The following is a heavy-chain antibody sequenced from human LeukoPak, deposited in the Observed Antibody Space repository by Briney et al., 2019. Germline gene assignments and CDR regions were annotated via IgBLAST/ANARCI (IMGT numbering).Heavy chain of an antibody. CDR3: ARVPAYSSNWYYYYYMDV. D-gene: IGHD6-13*01. V-gene: IGHV4-59*01. J-gene: IGHJ6*03. Sequence: SETLSLTCTVSGGSISSYYWSWIRQPPGKGLEWIGYIYYSGSTNYNPSLKSRVTISVDTSKNQFSLKLSSVTAADTAVYYCARVPAYSSNWYYYYYMDVWGKGTTVTVSS. CDR1: GGSISSYY. CDR2: IYYSGST.